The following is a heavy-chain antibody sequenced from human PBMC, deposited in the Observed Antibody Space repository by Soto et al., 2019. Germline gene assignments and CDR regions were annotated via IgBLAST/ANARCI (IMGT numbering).Heavy chain of an antibody. CDR3: ARDKLGYTYGKYYYSGLDV. CDR1: GYTLTELS. CDR2: IDPEVGET. D-gene: IGHD5-18*01. V-gene: IGHV1-24*01. Sequence: ASVKVSCKVSGYTLTELSMHWVRQAPGKGLEWMGGIDPEVGETNYAPKFQGRVTMTEDTSTSTVYMELSSLRSEDTAVYYCARDKLGYTYGKYYYSGLDVWGQGTTVTVSS. J-gene: IGHJ6*02.